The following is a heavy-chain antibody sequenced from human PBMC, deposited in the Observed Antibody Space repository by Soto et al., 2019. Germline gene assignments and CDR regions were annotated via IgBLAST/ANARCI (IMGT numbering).Heavy chain of an antibody. J-gene: IGHJ6*03. V-gene: IGHV2-5*02. CDR1: GFSLSTSGVG. Sequence: ASGPTLVNPTQTLTLTCTFSGFSLSTSGVGVGWIRQPPGRALEWLALIYWDDDKRYSPSLKSRLTITKDTSKNQVVLTMTNMDPVDTATYYCAHTRVEYYYGSGSYYNSGYYMDVWGKGTTVTVSS. D-gene: IGHD3-10*01. CDR3: AHTRVEYYYGSGSYYNSGYYMDV. CDR2: IYWDDDK.